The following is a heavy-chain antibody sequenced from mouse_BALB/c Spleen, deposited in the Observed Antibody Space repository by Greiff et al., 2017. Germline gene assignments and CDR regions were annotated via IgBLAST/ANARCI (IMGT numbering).Heavy chain of an antibody. Sequence: VKLQQSGPELVRPGVSVKISCKGSGYTFTDYAMHWVKQSHAKSLEWIGVISTYYGNTNYNQKFKGKATMTVDKSSSTAYMELARLTSEDSAIYYCARDTNDGYFFDYWGQGTTLTVSS. CDR1: GYTFTDYA. V-gene: IGHV1-67*01. CDR3: ARDTNDGYFFDY. CDR2: ISTYYGNT. D-gene: IGHD2-3*01. J-gene: IGHJ2*01.